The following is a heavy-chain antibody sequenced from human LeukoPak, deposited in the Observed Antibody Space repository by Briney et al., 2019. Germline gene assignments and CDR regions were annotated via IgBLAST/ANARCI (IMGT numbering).Heavy chain of an antibody. Sequence: PGGSLRLSCAASGFTFSSYWMSWVRQAPGKGLEWVANIKQDGSEKYYVDSVKGRFTISRDNAKNSLYLQMNGLRAEDTAVYYCARALVVPARYYYYYGMDVWGQGTTVTVSS. CDR2: IKQDGSEK. CDR3: ARALVVPARYYYYYGMDV. V-gene: IGHV3-7*03. CDR1: GFTFSSYW. J-gene: IGHJ6*02. D-gene: IGHD2-2*01.